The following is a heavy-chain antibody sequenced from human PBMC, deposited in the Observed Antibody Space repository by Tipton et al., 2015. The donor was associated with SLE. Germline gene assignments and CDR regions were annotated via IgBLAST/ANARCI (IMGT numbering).Heavy chain of an antibody. CDR3: ARFWLTEQQLLIGAFDL. V-gene: IGHV3-23*03. J-gene: IGHJ3*01. CDR1: GFTISKYA. Sequence: SLRLSCAASGFTISKYAMSWVRQAPGKGLEWVSVIYSGNSIYYGDSVKGRFTISRDNSKNTLYLQMSSLRAEDTALYYCARFWLTEQQLLIGAFDLWGQGTMVTVST. CDR2: IYSGNSI. D-gene: IGHD6-13*01.